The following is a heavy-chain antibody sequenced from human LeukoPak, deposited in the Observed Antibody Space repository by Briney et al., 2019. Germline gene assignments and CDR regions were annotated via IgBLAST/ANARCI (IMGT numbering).Heavy chain of an antibody. Sequence: ASVKVSCKASGYTFTGYYMHWVRQAPGQGLEWMGWINPNSGGTNYAQKFQGRVTMTRDTSTSTAYMELSRLRSDDTAVYYCARGRYYYDSSGYYSRDAFDIWGQGTMVTVSS. V-gene: IGHV1-2*02. CDR2: INPNSGGT. CDR1: GYTFTGYY. CDR3: ARGRYYYDSSGYYSRDAFDI. J-gene: IGHJ3*02. D-gene: IGHD3-22*01.